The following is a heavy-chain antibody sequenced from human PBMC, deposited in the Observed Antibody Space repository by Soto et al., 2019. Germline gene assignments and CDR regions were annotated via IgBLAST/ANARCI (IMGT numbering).Heavy chain of an antibody. V-gene: IGHV1-3*01. Sequence: GGSLRLSCAASGFTFTSYAMHWVRQAPGQRLECMGWINAGNGNTKYSQKFQGRVTITRDTSASTAYMELSSLRSEDTAVYYCARDLLNYYGSGSYLASYFDYWGQGTSVIGSS. CDR1: GFTFTSYA. D-gene: IGHD3-10*01. J-gene: IGHJ4*02. CDR2: INAGNGNT. CDR3: ARDLLNYYGSGSYLASYFDY.